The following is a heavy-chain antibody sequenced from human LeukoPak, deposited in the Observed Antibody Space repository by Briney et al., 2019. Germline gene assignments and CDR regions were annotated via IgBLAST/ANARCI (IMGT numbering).Heavy chain of an antibody. CDR3: ARDYGNNWFDP. D-gene: IGHD4-17*01. CDR2: IYYSGDT. Sequence: PSETLSLTCTVSGGSISSGDYYWSWIRQHPGMGLEWIGYIYYSGDTYYNPSLRSRVSISVDTSKNQFSLKLSSVTAADTAMYYCARDYGNNWFDPWGQGTLVTVSA. CDR1: GGSISSGDYY. V-gene: IGHV4-31*03. J-gene: IGHJ5*02.